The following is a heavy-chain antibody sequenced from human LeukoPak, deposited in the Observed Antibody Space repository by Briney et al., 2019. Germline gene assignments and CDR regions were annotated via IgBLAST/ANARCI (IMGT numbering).Heavy chain of an antibody. V-gene: IGHV3-21*01. CDR2: ISSSSSYI. Sequence: PGRSLRLSCAASGFTFSSYSMNWVRQAPGKGLEWVSSISSSSSYIYYADSVKGRFTISRDNAKNSLYLQMNSLRAEDTAVYYCARARYEICSSTSCYYYYGMDVWGQGTTVTVSS. J-gene: IGHJ6*02. CDR1: GFTFSSYS. CDR3: ARARYEICSSTSCYYYYGMDV. D-gene: IGHD2-2*01.